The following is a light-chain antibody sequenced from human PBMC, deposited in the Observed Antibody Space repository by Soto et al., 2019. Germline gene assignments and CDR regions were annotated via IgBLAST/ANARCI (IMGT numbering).Light chain of an antibody. V-gene: IGLV2-14*01. J-gene: IGLJ1*01. CDR3: SSYTSSSIDDV. CDR2: EVS. Sequence: QSALTQPASVSGSPGQSITISCTGTSSNVGGYNYVSWYQQHPGKAPKLIIYEVSNRPSGVSNRFSGSKSGNTASLTISGLQAEDEADYYCSSYTSSSIDDVFGTGTKVTVL. CDR1: SSNVGGYNY.